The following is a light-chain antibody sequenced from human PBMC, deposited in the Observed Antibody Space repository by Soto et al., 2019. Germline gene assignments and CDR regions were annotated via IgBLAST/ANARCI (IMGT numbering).Light chain of an antibody. J-gene: IGKJ4*01. CDR1: QSVSSSY. Sequence: IVLTRSPGTLSLSPGERATLSCRASQSVSSSYLAWYQQKPGQAPRLLIYDASNRATGIPARFSGSGSGTDFTLTISSLEPEDFAVYYCQQRSNWPLTFGGGTKVDIK. CDR2: DAS. V-gene: IGKV3-11*01. CDR3: QQRSNWPLT.